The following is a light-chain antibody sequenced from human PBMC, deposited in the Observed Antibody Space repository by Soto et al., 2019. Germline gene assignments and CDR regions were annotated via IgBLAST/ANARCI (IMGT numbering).Light chain of an antibody. CDR2: DAS. Sequence: EIVLTQSPATLSSSPGERATLSCRASQSVSTYLAWYQQKPGQAPRLLIYDASDRGTGIPARFSGSGSGTDFTLTISDLEPEDFAVYYCQQRSSWPSLTFGGGTKVQIK. V-gene: IGKV3-11*01. CDR3: QQRSSWPSLT. J-gene: IGKJ4*01. CDR1: QSVSTY.